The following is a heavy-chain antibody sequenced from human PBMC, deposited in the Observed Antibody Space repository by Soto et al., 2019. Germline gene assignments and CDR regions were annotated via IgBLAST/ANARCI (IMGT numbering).Heavy chain of an antibody. Sequence: GASVKVSCKASGYTFTSYYMHWVRQAPGQGLEWMGIINPSGGSTSYAQKFQGRVTMTRDTSTSTVYMELSSLRSEDTAVYYCARDGYYDFWGGYSYYYYYGMDVWGQGTTVTV. CDR1: GYTFTSYY. CDR2: INPSGGST. CDR3: ARDGYYDFWGGYSYYYYYGMDV. D-gene: IGHD3-3*01. V-gene: IGHV1-46*01. J-gene: IGHJ6*02.